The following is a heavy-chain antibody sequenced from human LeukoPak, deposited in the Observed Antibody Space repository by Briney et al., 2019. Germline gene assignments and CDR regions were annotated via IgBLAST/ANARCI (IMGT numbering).Heavy chain of an antibody. V-gene: IGHV3-33*06. D-gene: IGHD6-19*01. CDR3: AKDPRRSSGWFDY. Sequence: GGSLRLSCAASGFTFSNYGMHWVRQAPGKGLEWVAVIWYDGSTKYYADSVKGRLTISRDNSKNTLYLQMNSLRAEDTAVYYCAKDPRRSSGWFDYWGQGTLVTVSS. J-gene: IGHJ4*02. CDR2: IWYDGSTK. CDR1: GFTFSNYG.